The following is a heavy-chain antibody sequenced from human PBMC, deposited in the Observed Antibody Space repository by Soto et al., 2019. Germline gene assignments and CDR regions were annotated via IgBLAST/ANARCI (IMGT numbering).Heavy chain of an antibody. V-gene: IGHV4-39*01. J-gene: IGHJ5*02. CDR1: GGSISRSSYY. CDR2: MYYSGST. CDR3: SGRAPEGFDP. Sequence: SETLSLTCNVSGGSISRSSYYWGWIRQPPGKGLEWIGSMYYSGSTYYIPSLKSRVTISIDTPKNQLSLKLTSVTAADTAVYYCSGRAPEGFDPWGQGTLVTVSS.